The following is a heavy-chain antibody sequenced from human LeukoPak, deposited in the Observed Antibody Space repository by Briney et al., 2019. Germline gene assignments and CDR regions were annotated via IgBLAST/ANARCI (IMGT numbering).Heavy chain of an antibody. CDR2: IYYSGST. V-gene: IGHV4-59*08. D-gene: IGHD3-10*01. CDR1: GGSISSLY. CDR3: ARASGDYPYPMGV. J-gene: IGHJ6*02. Sequence: SSETLSLTCTVSGGSISSLYYSWIRQPPGKGLEWIGYIYYSGSTNYNPSLKSRVTISVDTSKNQFSLKLSSVTAADTAVYFCARASGDYPYPMGVWGQGTTVTVSS.